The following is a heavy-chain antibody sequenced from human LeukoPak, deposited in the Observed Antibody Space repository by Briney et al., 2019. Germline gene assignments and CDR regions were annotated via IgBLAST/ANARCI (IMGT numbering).Heavy chain of an antibody. CDR3: ARNYYGSGSYSLISFDS. CDR2: IYSGGST. Sequence: GGSLRLSCAASGFTVSTNYMSWVRQAPGKGLQWVSVIYSGGSTYYADSVKGRFTISRDNSKNTLYLQMNSLRADDTAVYYCARNYYGSGSYSLISFDSWGQGTLVTVSS. V-gene: IGHV3-66*01. D-gene: IGHD3-10*01. CDR1: GFTVSTNY. J-gene: IGHJ4*02.